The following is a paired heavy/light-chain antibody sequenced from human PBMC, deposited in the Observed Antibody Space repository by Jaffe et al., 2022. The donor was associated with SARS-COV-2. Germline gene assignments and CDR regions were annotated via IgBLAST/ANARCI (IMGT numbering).Light chain of an antibody. Sequence: ETVLTQSPATLSLSPGERATLSCRASQSVTYDFLAWYQQKPGQAPRLLIYAASSRATGIPDRFSGSGSGTDFTLTISRLEPEDFAVYYCQQYGNSPRTFGQGTKVDIK. V-gene: IGKV3-20*01. J-gene: IGKJ1*01. CDR2: AAS. CDR1: QSVTYDF. CDR3: QQYGNSPRT.
Heavy chain of an antibody. CDR3: AHRLGWTYSDYFDH. CDR1: GFSLNTGGVG. J-gene: IGHJ4*02. CDR2: IYWDDDK. V-gene: IGHV2-5*06. D-gene: IGHD1-26*01. Sequence: QITLKESGPTLVQPTQTLTLTCTFSGFSLNTGGVGVGWIRQFPGQALEWLALIYWDDDKRFHPSLKNRITVTKDTSKNQVVLTMTNMDPVDTATYYCAHRLGWTYSDYFDHWGQGILVTVSS.